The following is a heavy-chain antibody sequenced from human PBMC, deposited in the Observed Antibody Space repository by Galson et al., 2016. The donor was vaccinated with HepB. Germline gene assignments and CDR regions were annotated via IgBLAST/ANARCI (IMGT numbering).Heavy chain of an antibody. J-gene: IGHJ4*02. Sequence: SLRLSCAASGFTFSNFAMRWVRQAPGKGLEWVGDIRSKAAGGTTHYAAPVRGGFTIARDDSKDTVYLQMNGLKTEDTAVYFCAAEPWVGSELIDFWGQGSLVTVSS. D-gene: IGHD3-10*01. CDR3: AAEPWVGSELIDF. V-gene: IGHV3-15*01. CDR2: IRSKAAGGTT. CDR1: GFTFSNFA.